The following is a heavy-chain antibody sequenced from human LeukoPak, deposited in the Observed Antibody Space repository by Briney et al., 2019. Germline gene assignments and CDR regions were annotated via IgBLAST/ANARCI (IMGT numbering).Heavy chain of an antibody. J-gene: IGHJ1*01. D-gene: IGHD2-15*01. V-gene: IGHV1-8*01. CDR3: ARGRYCSGGSCYYLTEYFQH. Sequence: GASVKVSCKASGYTFTSYDINWVRQATGQGFEGMGWMNPNSGNTGYAQKFQGRVTMTRNTSISTAYMELSSLRSEDTAVYYCARGRYCSGGSCYYLTEYFQHWGQGTLVTVSS. CDR2: MNPNSGNT. CDR1: GYTFTSYD.